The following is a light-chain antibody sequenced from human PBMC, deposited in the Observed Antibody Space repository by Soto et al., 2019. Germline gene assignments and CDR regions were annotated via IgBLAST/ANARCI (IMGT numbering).Light chain of an antibody. V-gene: IGKV3-20*01. J-gene: IGKJ5*01. CDR2: RAS. CDR1: QSITNNY. Sequence: EIVLTQSPGTLSLSPGERATLSCRASQSITNNYLAWYRQKPGQSPRLLIYRASNRATGIPDRFSGSGSGTVFALSISRLEPEDFVLYYCRQYLSSPITFGQGTRLEIK. CDR3: RQYLSSPIT.